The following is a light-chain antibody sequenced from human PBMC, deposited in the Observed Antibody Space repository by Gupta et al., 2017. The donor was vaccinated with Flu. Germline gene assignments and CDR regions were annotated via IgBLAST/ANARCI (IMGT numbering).Light chain of an antibody. CDR1: QTIDTY. V-gene: IGKV1-39*01. J-gene: IGKJ2*01. Sequence: IWMTQSPSSLSASVGDRVTITCRAGQTIDTYLNWYQQKPGKAPKLLIYGASILQSGVPSRFSGSESGTDFTLTISRLQPEDVGTYFCQQSYSHHTFGQGTKVEIK. CDR3: QQSYSHHT. CDR2: GAS.